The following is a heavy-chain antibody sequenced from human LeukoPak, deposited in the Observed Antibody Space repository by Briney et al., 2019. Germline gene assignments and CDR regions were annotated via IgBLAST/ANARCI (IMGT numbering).Heavy chain of an antibody. J-gene: IGHJ6*03. CDR1: GYTFTGYG. Sequence: ASVKVSCKASGYTFTGYGISWVRQAPGQGLEWMGWIRVDNGDTDNAQKFQGRVTITTDTSSTTIYMELRSLRSDDTAVYYCAGVNLYYNYMDVWGKGTTVTVSS. V-gene: IGHV1-18*01. CDR2: IRVDNGDT. D-gene: IGHD1-14*01. CDR3: AGVNLYYNYMDV.